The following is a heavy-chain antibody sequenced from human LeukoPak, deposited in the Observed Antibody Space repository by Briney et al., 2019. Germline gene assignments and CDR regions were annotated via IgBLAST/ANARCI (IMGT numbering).Heavy chain of an antibody. CDR1: GFTVSSNS. CDR3: AKNSVGGSYYPIDY. D-gene: IGHD1-26*01. V-gene: IGHV3-7*03. Sequence: PGGSLRLSCTVSGFTVSSNSMSWVRQAPGKGLEWVANIKQDGSEKYYVDSVKGRFTISRDNAKNTLYLQMNSLRAEDTALYYCAKNSVGGSYYPIDYWGQGTLVTVSS. CDR2: IKQDGSEK. J-gene: IGHJ4*02.